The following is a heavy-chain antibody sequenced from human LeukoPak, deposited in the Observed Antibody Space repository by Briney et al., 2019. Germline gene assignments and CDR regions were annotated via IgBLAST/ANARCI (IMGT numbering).Heavy chain of an antibody. CDR3: ARAYPGYSGYETDAFDI. D-gene: IGHD5-12*01. CDR1: GGSISSSSYY. J-gene: IGHJ3*02. Sequence: SETLSLTCTVSGGSISSSSYYWGWIRQPPGKGLEWIGSIYYSGSTYYNPSLKSRVTISVDTSKNQFSLKLSSVTAADTAVYYCARAYPGYSGYETDAFDIWGQGTMVTVSS. V-gene: IGHV4-39*07. CDR2: IYYSGST.